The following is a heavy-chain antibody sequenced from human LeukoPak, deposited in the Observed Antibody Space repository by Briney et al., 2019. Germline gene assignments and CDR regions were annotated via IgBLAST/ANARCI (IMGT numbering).Heavy chain of an antibody. CDR2: ISSDGNDK. CDR3: TTKVIRGNSGDDYDD. J-gene: IGHJ4*02. CDR1: GFTFSSYG. Sequence: HPGGSLRLSCAASGFTFSSYGMHWVRQAPGKGLEWVALISSDGNDKLYGDSVKGRFTISRDDSKSTLYLQMNSLRAEDTAVYYCTTKVIRGNSGDDYDDWGQGTLVTVSS. V-gene: IGHV3-30*03. D-gene: IGHD5-12*01.